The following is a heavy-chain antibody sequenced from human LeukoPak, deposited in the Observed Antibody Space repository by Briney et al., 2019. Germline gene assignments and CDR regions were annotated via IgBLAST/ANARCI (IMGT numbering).Heavy chain of an antibody. CDR3: ARGAAFNYDFWSGYYTSYYYGMDV. V-gene: IGHV4-59*01. CDR1: GGSISSYY. CDR2: IYYSGST. D-gene: IGHD3-3*01. Sequence: SETLSLTCTVSGGSISSYYWSWIRQPPGKGLEWIGYIYYSGSTNYSPSLKSRVTISVDTSKNQFSLKLSSVTAADTAVYYCARGAAFNYDFWSGYYTSYYYGMDVWGQGTTVTVSS. J-gene: IGHJ6*02.